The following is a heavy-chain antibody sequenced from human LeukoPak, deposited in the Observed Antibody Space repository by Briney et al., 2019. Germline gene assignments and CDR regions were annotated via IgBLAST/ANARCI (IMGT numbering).Heavy chain of an antibody. CDR1: GITLSNYG. CDR2: ISGSGGRT. D-gene: IGHD3-22*01. V-gene: IGHV3-23*01. Sequence: PGGSLRLSCAVSGITLSNYGMSWVRQAPGKGLEWVAGISGSGGRTNYADSVKRRFTVSRDNPKNTLYLQMNSLRAEDTAVYFCAKRGVVIRVILVGFHKEANYFDSWGQGALVTVSS. J-gene: IGHJ4*02. CDR3: AKRGVVIRVILVGFHKEANYFDS.